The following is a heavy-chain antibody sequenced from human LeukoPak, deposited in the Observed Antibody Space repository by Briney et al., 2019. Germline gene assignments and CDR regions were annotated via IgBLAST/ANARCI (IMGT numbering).Heavy chain of an antibody. D-gene: IGHD3-10*01. V-gene: IGHV4-59*12. CDR3: AREFATSGPGPD. J-gene: IGHJ4*02. CDR1: GGSISSYY. CDR2: IYYSGST. Sequence: SETLSLTCTVSGGSISSYYWSWIRQPPGKGLEWIGNIYYSGSTNYNPSLKSRVTISVDTSKNQFSLKLSSVTAADTAVYYCAREFATSGPGPDWGQGTLVTVSS.